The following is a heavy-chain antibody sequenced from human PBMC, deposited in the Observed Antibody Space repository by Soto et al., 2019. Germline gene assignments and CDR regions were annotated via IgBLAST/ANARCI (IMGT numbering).Heavy chain of an antibody. V-gene: IGHV2-5*01. J-gene: IGHJ3*01. Sequence: SGPTLVNPTQALTLTCTFSGFSPTTIVVCVGWIRQPPGKALEWLALIYWNDDERYSPSLRSRLTITKDTSKNQVVLTMTNMEAVDTATYYCAPSRRSSGDAFDFWGQGTMVTVSS. CDR3: APSRRSSGDAFDF. D-gene: IGHD6-6*01. CDR1: GFSPTTIVVC. CDR2: IYWNDDE.